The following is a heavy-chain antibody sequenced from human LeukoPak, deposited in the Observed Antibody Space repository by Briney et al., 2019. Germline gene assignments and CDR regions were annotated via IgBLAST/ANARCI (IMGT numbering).Heavy chain of an antibody. CDR2: IIPIFGTA. V-gene: IGHV1-69*13. Sequence: SVKVSCKASGGTFSSYAISWVRQAPGQGLEWMGGIIPIFGTANYAQKFQGRVTITADESTSTAYMELSSLRSEDTAVYYCARDPRLTRYSSGWYDYWGQGTLVTVSS. CDR3: ARDPRLTRYSSGWYDY. D-gene: IGHD6-19*01. J-gene: IGHJ4*02. CDR1: GGTFSSYA.